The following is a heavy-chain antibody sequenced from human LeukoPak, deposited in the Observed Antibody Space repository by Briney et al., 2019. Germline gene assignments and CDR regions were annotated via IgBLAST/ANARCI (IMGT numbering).Heavy chain of an antibody. CDR3: AREPYYYGSSGYLVAYDAFDI. Sequence: PGGSLRLSCAASGFTFSSYWMSWVRQAPGKGLEWVANIKQDGSEKYYVDSVKGRFTISRDNAKNSLYLQMNSLRAEDTAVYYCAREPYYYGSSGYLVAYDAFDIWGQGTMVTVSS. J-gene: IGHJ3*02. V-gene: IGHV3-7*01. CDR1: GFTFSSYW. D-gene: IGHD3-22*01. CDR2: IKQDGSEK.